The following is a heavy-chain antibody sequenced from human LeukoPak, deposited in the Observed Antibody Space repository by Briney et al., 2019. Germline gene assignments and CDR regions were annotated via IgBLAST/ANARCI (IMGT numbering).Heavy chain of an antibody. V-gene: IGHV3-30*02. CDR3: ANGYYYNILTGYYKDRDTNFQY. CDR2: IRYDGSIK. D-gene: IGHD3-9*01. Sequence: GGSLRLPCAASGFTFSSYGMHWVRQAPGKGLEWVAFIRYDGSIKYHADSVKGRFTISRDNSKNTLSLQMNSLRAEDTAVYYCANGYYYNILTGYYKDRDTNFQYWGQGTLVTVSS. J-gene: IGHJ4*02. CDR1: GFTFSSYG.